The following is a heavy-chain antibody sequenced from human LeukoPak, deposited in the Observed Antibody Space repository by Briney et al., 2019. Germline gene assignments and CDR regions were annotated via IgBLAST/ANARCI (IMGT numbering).Heavy chain of an antibody. CDR2: IYYSGST. CDR3: ARERAQPLFYGMDV. CDR1: GGSISSYY. D-gene: IGHD2-2*01. J-gene: IGHJ6*02. V-gene: IGHV4-59*01. Sequence: SGTLSLTCTVSGGSISSYYWSWIRQPPGKGLEWIGYIYYSGSTNYNPSLKSRVTISVDTSKNQFSLKLGSVTAADTAVYYCARERAQPLFYGMDVWGQGTTVTVSS.